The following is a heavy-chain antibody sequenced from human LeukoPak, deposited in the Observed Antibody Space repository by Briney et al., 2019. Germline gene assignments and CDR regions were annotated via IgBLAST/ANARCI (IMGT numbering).Heavy chain of an antibody. Sequence: AGTLSLSCAASGFTFDDSGMSWVRQAPGKGRELVSGINWNGGSTGYADSVKGRFTISRDNAKNSLYLQMNSLRAEDTALYYCARGYCSSTSCYFDYWGQGTQVTVSS. CDR2: INWNGGST. CDR1: GFTFDDSG. J-gene: IGHJ4*02. CDR3: ARGYCSSTSCYFDY. D-gene: IGHD2-2*01. V-gene: IGHV3-20*04.